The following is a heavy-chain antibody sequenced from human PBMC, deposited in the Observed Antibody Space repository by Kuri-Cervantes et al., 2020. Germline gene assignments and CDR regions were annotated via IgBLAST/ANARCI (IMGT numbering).Heavy chain of an antibody. CDR3: ARDKHSESTEGSHLDN. CDR1: GFTFSSYG. V-gene: IGHV3-7*01. J-gene: IGHJ4*02. Sequence: GESLKISCAASGFTFSSYGMHWVRQAPGKGLEWVANIKEDGSERYYVDSVKGRFTISRDNAKNSLYLQMDSLRGEDTAVYYCARDKHSESTEGSHLDNWGQGTLVTDSS. D-gene: IGHD1-26*01. CDR2: IKEDGSER.